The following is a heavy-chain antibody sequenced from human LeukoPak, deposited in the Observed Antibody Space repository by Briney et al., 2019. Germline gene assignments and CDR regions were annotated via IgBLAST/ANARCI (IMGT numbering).Heavy chain of an antibody. V-gene: IGHV3-21*01. Sequence: SGGSLRLSCAASGFTFSSYSMNWVRQAPGKGLEWVSSISSSSSYIYYADSVKGRFTISRDNAKNSLYLQMDSLRAEDTAVYYCARAVQQWLVPQNWFDPWGQGTLVTVSS. CDR1: GFTFSSYS. J-gene: IGHJ5*02. D-gene: IGHD6-19*01. CDR2: ISSSSSYI. CDR3: ARAVQQWLVPQNWFDP.